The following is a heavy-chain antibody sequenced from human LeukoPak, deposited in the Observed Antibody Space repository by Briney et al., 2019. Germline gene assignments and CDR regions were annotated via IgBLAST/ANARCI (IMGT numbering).Heavy chain of an antibody. CDR1: GFIFSRSG. V-gene: IGHV3-30*02. J-gene: IGHJ4*02. D-gene: IGHD3-22*01. CDR3: AKDVGDSSGRGPGY. Sequence: GSLILSCASSGFIFSRSGKHWVRQAPGKGLEWVAFIAYDGGRTYYADSVKGRFTISGDNPTNTLYLQMNNLRVEDTAVYYCAKDVGDSSGRGPGYWGQGTLVTVFS. CDR2: IAYDGGRT.